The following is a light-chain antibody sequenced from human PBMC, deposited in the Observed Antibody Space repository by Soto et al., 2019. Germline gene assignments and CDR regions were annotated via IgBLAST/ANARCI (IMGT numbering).Light chain of an antibody. J-gene: IGLJ2*01. V-gene: IGLV1-40*01. Sequence: QSVLTQPPSVSGAPGQRVTIPCSGSSSNIGAGYDVHWYQQLPGTAPNLLIYGNNNRPSGVPGRFSGSNSGASASLAITGLQTEDEADYYCQSYDSSLSGSIFGGGTKLTVL. CDR1: SSNIGAGYD. CDR3: QSYDSSLSGSI. CDR2: GNN.